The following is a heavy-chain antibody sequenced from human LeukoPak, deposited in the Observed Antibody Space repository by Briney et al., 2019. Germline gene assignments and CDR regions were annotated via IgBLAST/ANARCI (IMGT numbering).Heavy chain of an antibody. V-gene: IGHV1-69*13. J-gene: IGHJ4*02. CDR2: IIPIFGTA. CDR1: GGTFSSYA. CDR3: AHQQLGSSEFDY. Sequence: SVKVSCKASGGTFSSYAISWVRQAPGQGLGWMGGIIPIFGTANYAQKFQGRVTITADESTSTAYMGLSSLRSEDTAVYYCAHQQLGSSEFDYWGQGTLVTVSS. D-gene: IGHD6-13*01.